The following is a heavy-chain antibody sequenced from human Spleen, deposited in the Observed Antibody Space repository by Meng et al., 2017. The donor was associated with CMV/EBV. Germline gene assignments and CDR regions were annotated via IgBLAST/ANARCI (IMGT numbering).Heavy chain of an antibody. CDR3: ARDHTHFNYDILTGYDYYYGMDV. J-gene: IGHJ6*02. V-gene: IGHV3-30*02. Sequence: GGSLRLSCVASGFSFSSYGMHWVRQAPGKGPEWVAFIRYDGSNKYYADSVKGRFTISRDNSKNTLYLQMNSLRAEDTAVYYCARDHTHFNYDILTGYDYYYGMDVWGQGTTVTVSS. CDR1: GFSFSSYG. D-gene: IGHD3-9*01. CDR2: IRYDGSNK.